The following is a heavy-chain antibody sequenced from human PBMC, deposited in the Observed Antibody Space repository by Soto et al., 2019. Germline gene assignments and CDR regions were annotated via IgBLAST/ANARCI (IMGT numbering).Heavy chain of an antibody. V-gene: IGHV3-7*01. J-gene: IGHJ4*02. CDR2: IKQDGSEK. CDR3: ARVQSAIVVVPAATGDY. Sequence: EVQLVESGGGLVQPGGSLRLSCAASGFTFSSYWMSWVRQAPGKGLEWVANIKQDGSEKYYVDSVKGRFTISRDNAQNSRYLQMNSLRAEDTAVYYCARVQSAIVVVPAATGDYWGQGTLVTVSS. CDR1: GFTFSSYW. D-gene: IGHD2-2*01.